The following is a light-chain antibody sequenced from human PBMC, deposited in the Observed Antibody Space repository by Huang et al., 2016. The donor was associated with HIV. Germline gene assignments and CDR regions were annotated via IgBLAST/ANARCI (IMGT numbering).Light chain of an antibody. CDR1: QNIGSN. CDR3: YQYKHS. CDR2: GAS. Sequence: VLTQSPATLSVSLGESATVSCRASQNIGSNLAWYQHRPGQAPRLLIQGASTRATSVPARFSGSGSGTEFALTISSLRSEDSAVYYCYQYKHSFGQGTKLEIK. V-gene: IGKV3-15*01. J-gene: IGKJ2*01.